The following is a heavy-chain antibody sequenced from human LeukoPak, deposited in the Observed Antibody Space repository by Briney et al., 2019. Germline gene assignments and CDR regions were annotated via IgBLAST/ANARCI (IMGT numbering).Heavy chain of an antibody. CDR1: GYTFSSYG. Sequence: GASVKVSCKASGYTFSSYGISWVRQAPGQGLEWMGWISTYNGNTNYAQKVQGRVTMTTDTSTSTAYMELRSLRSDDTAVYYCARSDPGGVAFDVWGQGTMVSVSS. CDR3: ARSDPGGVAFDV. D-gene: IGHD3-10*01. J-gene: IGHJ3*01. V-gene: IGHV1-18*01. CDR2: ISTYNGNT.